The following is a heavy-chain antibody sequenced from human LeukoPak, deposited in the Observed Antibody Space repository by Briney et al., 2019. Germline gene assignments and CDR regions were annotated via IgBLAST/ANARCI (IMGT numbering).Heavy chain of an antibody. D-gene: IGHD4-23*01. V-gene: IGHV1-69*05. CDR3: ARGPYRGKMTEYFQH. J-gene: IGHJ1*01. CDR2: IIPIFGTA. CDR1: GGTFSNYA. Sequence: SVKVSCKASGGTFSNYAISWVRQAPGQGLEWMGGIIPIFGTANYAQKFQGRVTITTDESTSTAYMELSSLRSEDTAMYYCARGPYRGKMTEYFQHWGQGTLVTVSS.